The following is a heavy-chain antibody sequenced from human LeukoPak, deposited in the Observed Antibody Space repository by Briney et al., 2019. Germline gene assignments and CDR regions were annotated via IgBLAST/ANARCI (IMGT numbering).Heavy chain of an antibody. J-gene: IGHJ5*02. V-gene: IGHV4-59*01. D-gene: IGHD6-13*01. Sequence: PSETLSLTCTVSCVSISSYYWSWIRQPPGKGLEWIGYIYYSGSTNYNPSLKSRVTISVDTSKNQFSLKLSSVTAADTAVYYCARASLSSSWYGWFDPWGQGTLVTVSS. CDR3: ARASLSSSWYGWFDP. CDR2: IYYSGST. CDR1: CVSISSYY.